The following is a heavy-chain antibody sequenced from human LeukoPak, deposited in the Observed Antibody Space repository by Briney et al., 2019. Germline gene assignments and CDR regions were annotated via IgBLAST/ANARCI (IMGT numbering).Heavy chain of an antibody. J-gene: IGHJ4*02. CDR3: AKGNFRDGSDY. Sequence: GGSLRLSCAASGFTVGTSYMTWVRQAPGKGLEWVSVIYSGGSTYYADSVKGRFTFSRDKSKNTLYLQMNSLRAEDTAVYYCAKGNFRDGSDYWGQGTLVTVSS. D-gene: IGHD5-24*01. V-gene: IGHV3-66*01. CDR1: GFTVGTSY. CDR2: IYSGGST.